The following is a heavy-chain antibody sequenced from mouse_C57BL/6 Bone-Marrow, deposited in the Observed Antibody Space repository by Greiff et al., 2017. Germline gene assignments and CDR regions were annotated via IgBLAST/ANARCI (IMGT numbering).Heavy chain of an antibody. CDR1: GFTFTSYD. CDR2: IYPRDGST. Sequence: VQGVESGPELVKPGASVKLSCKASGFTFTSYDINWVKQRPGQGLEWIGLIYPRDGSTKYNEKFNGKATLTVDTSSSTAYMELNSLTYEDSAVYFCARDGYYVGYYAMDYVGQGTSVTVSS. V-gene: IGHV1-85*01. D-gene: IGHD2-3*01. CDR3: ARDGYYVGYYAMDY. J-gene: IGHJ4*01.